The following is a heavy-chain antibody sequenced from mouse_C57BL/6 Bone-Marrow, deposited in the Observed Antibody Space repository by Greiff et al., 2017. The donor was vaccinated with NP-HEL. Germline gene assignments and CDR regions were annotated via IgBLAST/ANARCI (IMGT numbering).Heavy chain of an antibody. CDR1: GFTFTSYW. J-gene: IGHJ4*01. CDR2: IDPYCGCT. D-gene: IGHD2-5*01. V-gene: IGHV1-72*01. Sequence: QVQLQQPGAELVKPGASVKLSCKASGFTFTSYWMHWVKQRPGRGLEWIGRIDPYCGCTKYNEKFKSKATLTVDKPSSTAYMQLSSLTSEDSAVYYCARLGAYSNYAMDYWGQGTSGTVAS. CDR3: ARLGAYSNYAMDY.